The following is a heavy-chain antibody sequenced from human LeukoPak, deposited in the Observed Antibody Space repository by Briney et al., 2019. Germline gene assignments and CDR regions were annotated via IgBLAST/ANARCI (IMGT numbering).Heavy chain of an antibody. CDR2: IRYDGTNK. Sequence: GGSLRLSCAASGFSFSSYGMHWVRQAPGKGLEWVAFIRYDGTNKYYADSVKGRFTISRDNSKNTLYLQMNSLRAEDTAVYYCAKDLLFHSSGCLGYWGQGTLVTVSS. CDR1: GFSFSSYG. V-gene: IGHV3-30*02. D-gene: IGHD6-19*01. CDR3: AKDLLFHSSGCLGY. J-gene: IGHJ4*02.